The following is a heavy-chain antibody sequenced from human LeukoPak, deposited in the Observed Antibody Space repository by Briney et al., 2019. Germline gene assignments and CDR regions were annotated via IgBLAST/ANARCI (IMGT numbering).Heavy chain of an antibody. CDR2: IYWDDDK. D-gene: IGHD3-22*01. V-gene: IGHV2-5*02. CDR1: GVSLSTTGVD. CDR3: TQDDSSGYYV. Sequence: SGPTPVNSPHTLKLTCTFSGVSLSTTGVDVAWIRQPPGKALEWLALIYWDDDKRYSPSLKSRLTSTKDTSKNPVVLTMTNMDPVDTTTYCCTQDDSSGYYVWGQGTTVTVSS. J-gene: IGHJ6*01.